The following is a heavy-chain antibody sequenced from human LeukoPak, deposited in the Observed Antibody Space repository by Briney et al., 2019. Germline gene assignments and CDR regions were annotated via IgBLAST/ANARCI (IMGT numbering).Heavy chain of an antibody. CDR1: VGSISNYY. Sequence: SETLSVTCTVSVGSISNYYWSWLRQPAGKGLEWMGRIYTSGSNNYNHSLGIPVTMSVDTSKNQFSMKLTSVTAAGTAVYYCARSYCSGGSGLNWFDPWGLGTLVTVSS. D-gene: IGHD2-15*01. CDR2: IYTSGSN. J-gene: IGHJ5*02. V-gene: IGHV4-4*07. CDR3: ARSYCSGGSGLNWFDP.